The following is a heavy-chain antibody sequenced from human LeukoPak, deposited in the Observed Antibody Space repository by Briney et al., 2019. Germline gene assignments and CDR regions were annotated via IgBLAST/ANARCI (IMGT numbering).Heavy chain of an antibody. V-gene: IGHV5-10-1*01. Sequence: GESLQISCQGSGYSFTSYWISWVRQMPGKGLEWMGRIDPSDSYTNYSPSFQGHVTISADKSISTAYLQWSSLKASDTAMYYCARLAKYSNYIDYWGQGTLVTVSS. J-gene: IGHJ4*02. CDR3: ARLAKYSNYIDY. CDR2: IDPSDSYT. CDR1: GYSFTSYW. D-gene: IGHD5-12*01.